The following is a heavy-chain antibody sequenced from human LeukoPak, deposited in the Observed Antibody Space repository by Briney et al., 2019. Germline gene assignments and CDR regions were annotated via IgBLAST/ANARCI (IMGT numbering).Heavy chain of an antibody. CDR3: ARGPAANYYGMDV. D-gene: IGHD2-2*01. CDR1: GFTFSDYY. J-gene: IGHJ6*02. CDR2: IYSGGST. Sequence: AGGSLRLSCAASGFTFSDYYMSWVRQAPGKGLEWVSVIYSGGSTYYADSVKGRFTISRDNSKNTLYLQMNSLRAEDTAVYYCARGPAANYYGMDVWGQGTTVTVSS. V-gene: IGHV3-53*01.